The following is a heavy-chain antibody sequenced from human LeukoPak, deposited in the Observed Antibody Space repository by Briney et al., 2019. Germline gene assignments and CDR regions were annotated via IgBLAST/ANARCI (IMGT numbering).Heavy chain of an antibody. CDR2: ISDAGAHT. Sequence: GGSLRLSCAASGFTFSNYWMHWVRQAPGKGLVWVSRISDAGAHTFYADSVKGRFAMSRDNAKNTLYLQMNSLRAEDTAVYYCARASRSLRYFDWPYDKYYLDVWGKGTTVTVSS. CDR1: GFTFSNYW. CDR3: ARASRSLRYFDWPYDKYYLDV. D-gene: IGHD3-9*01. J-gene: IGHJ6*03. V-gene: IGHV3-74*01.